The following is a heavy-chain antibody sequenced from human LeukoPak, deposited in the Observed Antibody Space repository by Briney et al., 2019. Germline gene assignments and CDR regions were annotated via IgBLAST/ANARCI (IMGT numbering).Heavy chain of an antibody. CDR3: AREVRSDYYDSSGYLDAFDI. V-gene: IGHV4-39*07. CDR2: IYYSGST. D-gene: IGHD3-22*01. CDR1: GGSISSSSYY. Sequence: SETLSLTCTVSGGSISSSSYYWGWIRQPPGKGLEWIGSIYYSGSTYYNPSLKSRVTISVDTSKNQFSLKLSSVTAADTAVYYCAREVRSDYYDSSGYLDAFDIWGQGTMVTVSS. J-gene: IGHJ3*02.